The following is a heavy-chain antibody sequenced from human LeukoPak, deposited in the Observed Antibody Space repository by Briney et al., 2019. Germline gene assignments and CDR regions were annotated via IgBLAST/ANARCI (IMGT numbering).Heavy chain of an antibody. D-gene: IGHD6-19*01. CDR3: AKGRTEGGTLALDY. V-gene: IGHV3-23*01. CDR2: ISGSGGNT. Sequence: GGSLRLSCAASGFNFNIYPMTWVRQAPGKGLEWVSGISGSGGNTYYTDSVRGRLSISRDNSKNTLYLQVNSLRAEDTAVYYCAKGRTEGGTLALDYWGQGTLVTVSS. CDR1: GFNFNIYP. J-gene: IGHJ4*02.